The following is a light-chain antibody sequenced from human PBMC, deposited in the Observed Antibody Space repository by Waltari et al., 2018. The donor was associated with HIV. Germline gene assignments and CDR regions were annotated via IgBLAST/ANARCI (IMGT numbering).Light chain of an antibody. CDR1: QRISNRL. Sequence: EIVLTQSPGTLSLSPGERATLYCRTVQRISNRLLAWYQQKAGQAPRLLIYGVSSRATGIPERFSGSGSETDFTLTISRLEPEDSAVYYCQQYGTSPFTFGPGTKVDI. CDR2: GVS. J-gene: IGKJ3*01. CDR3: QQYGTSPFT. V-gene: IGKV3-20*01.